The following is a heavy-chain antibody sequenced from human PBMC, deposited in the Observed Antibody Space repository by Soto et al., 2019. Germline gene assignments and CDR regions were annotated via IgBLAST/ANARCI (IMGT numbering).Heavy chain of an antibody. CDR1: GGSISSSSYY. D-gene: IGHD1-1*01. CDR3: ARDQLEGNWFDP. V-gene: IGHV4-39*07. J-gene: IGHJ5*02. Sequence: SETLSLTCTVSGGSISSSSYYWGWIRQPPGKGLEWIGSIYYSGSTYYNPSLKSRVTISVDKSKNQFSLKLTSVTAADTAVYYCARDQLEGNWFDPWGQGTLVTVSS. CDR2: IYYSGST.